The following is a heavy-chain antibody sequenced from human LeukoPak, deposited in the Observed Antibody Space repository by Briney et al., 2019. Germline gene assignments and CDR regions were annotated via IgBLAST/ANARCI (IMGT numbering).Heavy chain of an antibody. Sequence: GRSLRLSCAASGFTFSSYAMLWVRQAPGKGLEWVAVISYDGSNKYYADSVKGRFTISRDNSKNTLYLQMNSLRAEDTAMYYCAREGVYSSGWSAYYYDSSGYGHLDYWGQGTLVTVSS. V-gene: IGHV3-30*04. CDR2: ISYDGSNK. J-gene: IGHJ4*02. CDR3: AREGVYSSGWSAYYYDSSGYGHLDY. CDR1: GFTFSSYA. D-gene: IGHD3-22*01.